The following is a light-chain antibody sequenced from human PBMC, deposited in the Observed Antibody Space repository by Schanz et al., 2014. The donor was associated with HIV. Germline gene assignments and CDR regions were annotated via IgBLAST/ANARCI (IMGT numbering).Light chain of an antibody. V-gene: IGKV3-20*01. CDR1: QYVSSN. CDR3: QQYGSSSWT. Sequence: EIVMTQSPANLSVSPGERATLSCRASQYVSSNLAWYQQRPGQAPRLLIYGASTRATGIPDRFSGSGSGTDFTLTISRLEPEDFAVYYFQQYGSSSWTFGQGTKVDLK. CDR2: GAS. J-gene: IGKJ1*01.